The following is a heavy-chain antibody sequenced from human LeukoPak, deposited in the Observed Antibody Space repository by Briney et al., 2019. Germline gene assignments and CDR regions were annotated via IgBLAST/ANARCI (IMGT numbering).Heavy chain of an antibody. Sequence: GASVKVSCKASGYTFTSSYIHWVRQAPGRGLEWMGWINPNSGGTNYEQKFQGSVTMTRDTSISTAYMELSRLTSDDTAVYYCAKGGRQQQLVFDYWGQGTLVTVSS. D-gene: IGHD6-13*01. CDR3: AKGGRQQQLVFDY. J-gene: IGHJ4*02. CDR1: GYTFTSSY. V-gene: IGHV1-2*02. CDR2: INPNSGGT.